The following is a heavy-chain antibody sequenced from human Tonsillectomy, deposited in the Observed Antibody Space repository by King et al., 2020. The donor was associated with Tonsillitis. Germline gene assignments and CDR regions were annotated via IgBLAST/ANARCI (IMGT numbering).Heavy chain of an antibody. J-gene: IGHJ3*02. CDR1: GGSLSGYY. Sequence: VQLQQWGAGLLKPSETLSLTCAVYGGSLSGYYWSWIRQAPGKGLEWVGEISHRGSTNYNPSLKSRVFMSVDTSKKQFSLKLSSVTAADTAVYYCVRGGTHHDDGDYVSHDAFDIWGQGTLVTVSS. CDR2: ISHRGST. CDR3: VRGGTHHDDGDYVSHDAFDI. D-gene: IGHD4-17*01. V-gene: IGHV4-34*01.